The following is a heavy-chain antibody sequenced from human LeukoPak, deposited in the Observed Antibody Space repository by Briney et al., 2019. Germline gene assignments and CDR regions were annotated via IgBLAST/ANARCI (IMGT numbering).Heavy chain of an antibody. V-gene: IGHV3-33*01. CDR3: ARDLAMKGRLAAEYYFDY. J-gene: IGHJ4*02. D-gene: IGHD6-13*01. Sequence: AAGSLRLSCAASGFTFSSYGMHWVRQAPGKGLEWVAVIWYDGSNKYYADSVKGRFTISRDNSKNPLYLQMNSLRAEDTAVYYCARDLAMKGRLAAEYYFDYWGQGTLVTVSS. CDR1: GFTFSSYG. CDR2: IWYDGSNK.